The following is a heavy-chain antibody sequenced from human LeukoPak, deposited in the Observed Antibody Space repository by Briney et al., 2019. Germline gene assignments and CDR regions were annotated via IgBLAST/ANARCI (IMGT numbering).Heavy chain of an antibody. CDR2: INPSGGST. J-gene: IGHJ6*02. V-gene: IGHV1-46*01. CDR1: GYTFTSYY. CDR3: ARGHTVTYYYYGMDV. Sequence: ASVKVSCKASGYTFTSYYMHWVRQAPGQGLEWMGIINPSGGSTSYAQKFQGRVTMTRDTSTSTAYMELSSLRSEDTAVYYCARGHTVTYYYYGMDVWGQGTTVTVSS. D-gene: IGHD4-11*01.